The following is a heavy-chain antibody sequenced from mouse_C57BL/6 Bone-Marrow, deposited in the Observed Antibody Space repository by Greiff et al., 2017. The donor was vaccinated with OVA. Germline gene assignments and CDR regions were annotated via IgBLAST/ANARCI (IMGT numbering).Heavy chain of an antibody. D-gene: IGHD1-1*01. Sequence: EVKVEESGGGLVQPQGSLKLSCAASGFTFNTYAMHWVRQAPGKGLEWVARIRSKSSNYATYYADSVKDRFTISRDDSQSMLYLQMNNLKTEDTAMYYCVRGHYYGSHYYAMDYWGQGTSVTVSS. CDR3: VRGHYYGSHYYAMDY. CDR2: IRSKSSNYAT. CDR1: GFTFNTYA. J-gene: IGHJ4*01. V-gene: IGHV10-3*01.